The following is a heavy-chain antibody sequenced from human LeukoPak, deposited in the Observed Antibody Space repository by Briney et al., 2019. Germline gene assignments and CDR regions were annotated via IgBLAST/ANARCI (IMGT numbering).Heavy chain of an antibody. Sequence: ASVKVSCKASGGTFSSYAISWVRQAPGQGLEWMGRIIPILGIANYAQKFQGRVTITADKSTSTAYMELSSLRSEDTAVYYCARDRGGGSCVNAFDIWGQGTMVTVSS. CDR3: ARDRGGGSCVNAFDI. D-gene: IGHD2-15*01. J-gene: IGHJ3*02. V-gene: IGHV1-69*04. CDR2: IIPILGIA. CDR1: GGTFSSYA.